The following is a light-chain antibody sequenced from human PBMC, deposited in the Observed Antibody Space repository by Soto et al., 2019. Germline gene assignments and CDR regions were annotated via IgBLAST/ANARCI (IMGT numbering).Light chain of an antibody. Sequence: EIVLTQSPATLSLSPGESATLSCRASQSVSNNLAWYQQKPGQAPRLLIYGASRRASGIPDRISGSGSGTDFTLTVSSLEPEDFAVYYCQHRSSWPRVTFG. CDR1: QSVSNN. J-gene: IGKJ5*01. V-gene: IGKV3-11*01. CDR3: QHRSSWPRVT. CDR2: GAS.